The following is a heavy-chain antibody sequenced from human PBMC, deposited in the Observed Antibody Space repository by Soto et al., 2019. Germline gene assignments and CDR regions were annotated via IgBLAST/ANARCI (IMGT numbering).Heavy chain of an antibody. CDR2: IYHSGST. V-gene: IGHV4-39*01. CDR1: GGSISSSSYY. Sequence: SETLSLTCTVSGGSISSSSYYWGWIRQPPGKRLEWIGSIYHSGSTYYNPSLKSRVTISVDTSKNQFSLKLSSVTAADTAVYYCARLQYQLLSSGIYYYMDVWGKGTAVTVSS. J-gene: IGHJ6*03. CDR3: ARLQYQLLSSGIYYYMDV. D-gene: IGHD2-2*01.